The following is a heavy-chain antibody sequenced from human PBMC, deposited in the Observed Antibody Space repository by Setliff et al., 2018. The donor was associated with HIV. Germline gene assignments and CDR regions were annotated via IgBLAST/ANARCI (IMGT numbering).Heavy chain of an antibody. Sequence: AGGSLRLSCAASGFIFNNHGMHWVRQAPGKGLEWVTFIEFDGSDKYYVDSVKGRFTISRGNSKSMLYLQMNSLRVEDTAMYYCARNPQGSYWVTRYGMDVWGRGTTVTVSS. CDR3: ARNPQGSYWVTRYGMDV. CDR2: IEFDGSDK. CDR1: GFIFNNHG. D-gene: IGHD3-10*01. V-gene: IGHV3-30*02. J-gene: IGHJ6*02.